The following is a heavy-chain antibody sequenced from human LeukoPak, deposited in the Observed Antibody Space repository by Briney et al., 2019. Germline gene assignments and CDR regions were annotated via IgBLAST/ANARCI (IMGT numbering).Heavy chain of an antibody. D-gene: IGHD2-2*01. V-gene: IGHV1-46*03. J-gene: IGHJ1*01. CDR3: ARQYQCSSTSCYGYFQH. Sequence: ASVKVSCKASGCTFTSYYMRWVRQTPGQGLEWMGIINPSGGSTSYAQKFQGRVTMTRDTSTSTVYMELSSLRSEDTAVYYCARQYQCSSTSCYGYFQHWGQGTLVTVSS. CDR1: GCTFTSYY. CDR2: INPSGGST.